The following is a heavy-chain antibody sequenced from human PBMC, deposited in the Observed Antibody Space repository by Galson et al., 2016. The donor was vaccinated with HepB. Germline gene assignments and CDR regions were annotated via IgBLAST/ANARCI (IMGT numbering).Heavy chain of an antibody. CDR2: IYRADDK. CDR3: AHTFYYDSSGFHDSGRSGCIAFHY. CDR1: GFSLTTSGVG. D-gene: IGHD3-22*01. Sequence: PALVKPTQTLTLTCTFSGFSLTTSGVGVGWIRQPPGKALEWLALIYRADDKRYSPSLRTRLTITKDTSKSQVVLTMTNMDPVDTATYFCAHTFYYDSSGFHDSGRSGCIAFHYWGQGALVTVSS. V-gene: IGHV2-5*02. J-gene: IGHJ4*02.